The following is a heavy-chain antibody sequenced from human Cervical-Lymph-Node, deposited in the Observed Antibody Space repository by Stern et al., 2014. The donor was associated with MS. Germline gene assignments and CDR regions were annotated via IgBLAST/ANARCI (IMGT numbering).Heavy chain of an antibody. V-gene: IGHV4-30-4*01. J-gene: IGHJ4*02. D-gene: IGHD3-22*01. CDR2: IYYSGST. CDR3: ARGGEYYDSSGYSLLDY. Sequence: HVQLVESGPGLVKPSQTLSLTCTVSGGSISSGDYYWSWIRQPPGKGLEWIGYIYYSGSTYYNPALKSRVTISVDTSKNQFSLKLSSVTAADTAVYYCARGGEYYDSSGYSLLDYWGQGTLVTVSS. CDR1: GGSISSGDYY.